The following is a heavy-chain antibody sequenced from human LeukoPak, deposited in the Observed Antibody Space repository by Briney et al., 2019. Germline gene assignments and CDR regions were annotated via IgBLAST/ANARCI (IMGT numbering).Heavy chain of an antibody. D-gene: IGHD5-12*01. CDR3: ARDRVATILSTLHNWFDP. J-gene: IGHJ5*02. Sequence: SETLALTCTVSVCCISSSNYYWGWTRQPPGKALVWFESIYYRGSTYYNTSLKSRVTISVDTSKNQFSLKLSSVTAADTALYYCARDRVATILSTLHNWFDPWGQGTLFTVSS. CDR2: IYYRGST. V-gene: IGHV4-39*07. CDR1: VCCISSSNYY.